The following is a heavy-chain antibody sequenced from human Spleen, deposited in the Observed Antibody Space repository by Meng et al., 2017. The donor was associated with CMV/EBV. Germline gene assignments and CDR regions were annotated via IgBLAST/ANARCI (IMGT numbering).Heavy chain of an antibody. D-gene: IGHD3-10*01. J-gene: IGHJ4*02. V-gene: IGHV3-21*04. CDR2: ISSSSSYI. CDR1: GFTFSSYS. Sequence: GESLKISCAASGFTFSSYSMNWVRQAPGKGLEWVSSISSSSSYIYYADSVKGRFTISRDNSKNTLYLQMNSLRAEDTAVYYCAKDRDPLLLWFGESIDYWGQGTLVTVSS. CDR3: AKDRDPLLLWFGESIDY.